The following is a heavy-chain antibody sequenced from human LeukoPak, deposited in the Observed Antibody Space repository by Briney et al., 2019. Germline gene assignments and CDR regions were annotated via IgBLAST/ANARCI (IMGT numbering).Heavy chain of an antibody. J-gene: IGHJ4*02. CDR3: AKSSVRGGGYVY. V-gene: IGHV3-49*04. Sequence: PGGSLRLSCTTSGFTFDDFSMSWVRQAPGKGLEWVGFIRSKAYGGTLEYAASVRGRFTISRDDSKNIAYLQMNSLKTEDTAVYYCAKSSVRGGGYVYWGQGTLVTVSS. CDR1: GFTFDDFS. D-gene: IGHD3-10*01. CDR2: IRSKAYGGTL.